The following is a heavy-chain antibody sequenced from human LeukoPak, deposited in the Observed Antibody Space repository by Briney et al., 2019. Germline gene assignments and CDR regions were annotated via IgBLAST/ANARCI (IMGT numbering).Heavy chain of an antibody. CDR2: IYYSGST. CDR1: GGSISSSSYY. D-gene: IGHD3-22*01. Sequence: SETLSLTCTVSGGSISSSSYYWGWIRQPPGKGLEWIGSIYYSGSTYYNPSLKSRVTISVDTSKNQFSLKLSSVTAADTAVYYCARSRGVVDWGQGTLVTVSP. V-gene: IGHV4-39*07. J-gene: IGHJ4*02. CDR3: ARSRGVVD.